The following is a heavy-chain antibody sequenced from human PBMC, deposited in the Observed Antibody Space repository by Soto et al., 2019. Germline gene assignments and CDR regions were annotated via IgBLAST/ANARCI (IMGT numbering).Heavy chain of an antibody. CDR2: INAGNGNT. J-gene: IGHJ6*02. V-gene: IGHV1-3*01. Sequence: ASVKVSCKASGYTFTTYAMHWVRQAPGQRLEWMGRINAGNGNTKYSQKFQGRVTITRDTSTSTVYMELSSLRSEDTAVYYCARGALWFGELLKSYGMDVWGQGTTVTVSS. CDR3: ARGALWFGELLKSYGMDV. D-gene: IGHD3-10*01. CDR1: GYTFTTYA.